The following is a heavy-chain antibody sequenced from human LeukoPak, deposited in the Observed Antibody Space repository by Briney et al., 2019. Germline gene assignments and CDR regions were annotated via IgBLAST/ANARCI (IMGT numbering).Heavy chain of an antibody. CDR3: AVVGATTRAWDY. CDR2: INHSGST. D-gene: IGHD1-26*01. CDR1: GGSFSGYY. V-gene: IGHV4-34*01. Sequence: SETLSLTCAVYGGSFSGYYWSWIRQPPGKGLEWIGEINHSGSTYYIPSLKSRVTISVDTSKNQFSLKLSSVTAADTAVYYCAVVGATTRAWDYWGQGTLVSVSS. J-gene: IGHJ4*02.